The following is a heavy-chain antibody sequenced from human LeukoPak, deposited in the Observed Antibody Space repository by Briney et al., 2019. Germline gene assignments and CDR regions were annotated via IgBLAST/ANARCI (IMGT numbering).Heavy chain of an antibody. CDR1: GYTFTDNY. V-gene: IGHV1-2*02. J-gene: IGHJ5*02. D-gene: IGHD3-3*01. Sequence: ASMKVSCKASGYTFTDNYIHWARQAPGQGLEWMGWINPLSGGPMYAQKFQGRVTITRDTSLSTAYIELNGLKSDDTAIYCCAREGIKIFGGWAPFDPWGQGTLVTVS. CDR2: INPLSGGP. CDR3: AREGIKIFGGWAPFDP.